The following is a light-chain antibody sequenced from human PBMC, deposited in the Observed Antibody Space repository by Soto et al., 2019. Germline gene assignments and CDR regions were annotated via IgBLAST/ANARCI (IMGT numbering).Light chain of an antibody. CDR2: SAS. CDR1: QSIRSSY. V-gene: IGKV3-20*01. J-gene: IGKJ1*01. CDR3: QRYDTSPQM. Sequence: EIVWTQSPGTLSLSRGERATLSCRASQSIRSSYLALYQQKPGQAPRLLIYSASLRANGIPDTFSGSASGTHFTLTISRLEPEDVAVYYCQRYDTSPQMFGQGTKVEIK.